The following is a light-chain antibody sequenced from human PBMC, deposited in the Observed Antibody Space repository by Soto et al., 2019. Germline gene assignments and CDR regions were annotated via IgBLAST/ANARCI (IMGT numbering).Light chain of an antibody. CDR3: SLYTSSDTPYV. Sequence: QSALTQPASVSGSPGQSITISCTGTSSDVGAYDYVSWFQQHPDKAPKLIISVVSNRPSGVSNRFSGSKSGSTASLTISGLQAEDEADYYCSLYTSSDTPYVFGTGTKVTVL. CDR2: VVS. CDR1: SSDVGAYDY. V-gene: IGLV2-14*01. J-gene: IGLJ1*01.